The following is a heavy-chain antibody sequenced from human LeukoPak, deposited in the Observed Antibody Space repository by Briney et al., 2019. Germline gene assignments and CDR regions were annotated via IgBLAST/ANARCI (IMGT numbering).Heavy chain of an antibody. CDR2: ISYDGSNK. CDR1: GFTFSSYA. V-gene: IGHV3-30-3*01. J-gene: IGHJ3*02. CDR3: AKDGSSGDAFDI. D-gene: IGHD6-25*01. Sequence: GRSLRLSCAASGFTFSSYAMHWVRQAPGKGLEWVAVISYDGSNKYYADSVKGRFTISRDNSKNTLYLQMNSLRAEDTAVYYCAKDGSSGDAFDIWGQGTMVTVSS.